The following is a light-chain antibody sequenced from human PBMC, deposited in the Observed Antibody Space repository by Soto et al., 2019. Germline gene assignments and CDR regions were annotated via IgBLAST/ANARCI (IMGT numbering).Light chain of an antibody. J-gene: IGLJ1*01. CDR1: SSDVGGYRY. CDR2: DVT. V-gene: IGLV2-11*01. Sequence: QSALTQPHSVSGSPGQSVTIPCTGTSSDVGGYRYVSWYQQHPGKAPRLIIYDVTEWPSGVPDRFSGSKSGNTASLTISGLQAEDEADYYCCSYTGSYSYVFGIGTKLTVL. CDR3: CSYTGSYSYV.